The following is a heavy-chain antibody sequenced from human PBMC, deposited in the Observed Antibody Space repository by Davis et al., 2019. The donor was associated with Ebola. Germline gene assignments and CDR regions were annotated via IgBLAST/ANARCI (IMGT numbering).Heavy chain of an antibody. J-gene: IGHJ4*02. CDR3: ASLPYSSGWSLDY. CDR1: GFTFSSYW. Sequence: PGGSLRLSCAASGFTFSSYWMSWVRQAPGKGLEWVANIKQDGSEKYYVDSVKGRFTISRDNAKNSLYLQMNSLRAEDTAVYYCASLPYSSGWSLDYWGQGTLVTVSS. CDR2: IKQDGSEK. D-gene: IGHD6-19*01. V-gene: IGHV3-7*01.